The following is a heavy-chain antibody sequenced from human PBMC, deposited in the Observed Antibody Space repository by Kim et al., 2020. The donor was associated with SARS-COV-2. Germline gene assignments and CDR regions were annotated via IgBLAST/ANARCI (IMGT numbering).Heavy chain of an antibody. Sequence: YYADSVKGRFTISRHNSKNTLNLQMNSLRAEDTAVYYCARSRPSSGWFDYWGQGTLVTVSS. J-gene: IGHJ4*02. CDR3: ARSRPSSGWFDY. V-gene: IGHV3-53*04. D-gene: IGHD6-19*01.